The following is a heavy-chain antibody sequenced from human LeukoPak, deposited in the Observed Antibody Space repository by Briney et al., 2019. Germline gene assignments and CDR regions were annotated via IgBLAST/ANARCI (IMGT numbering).Heavy chain of an antibody. CDR3: ARGRGGQADY. J-gene: IGHJ4*02. CDR1: GGSISSGGYY. V-gene: IGHV4-30-2*01. Sequence: SETLSLTCTVSGGSISSGGYYWSWIRQPPGKGLEWIGYIYHSGSTYYNPSLKSRVTISVDRSKNQFSLKLSSVTAADTAVYYCARGRGGQADYWGQGTLVTVSS. D-gene: IGHD4-23*01. CDR2: IYHSGST.